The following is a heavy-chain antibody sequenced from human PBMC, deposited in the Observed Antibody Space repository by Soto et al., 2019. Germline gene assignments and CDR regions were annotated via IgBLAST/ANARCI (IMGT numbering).Heavy chain of an antibody. V-gene: IGHV1-69*02. J-gene: IGHJ4*02. CDR3: AVTYCRDNCCSRDFDF. D-gene: IGHD2-21*01. Sequence: QVQVVQSGAEVKKPESSVKVSCKPSGGTFNTYTVNWVRLAPGHGLEWMGRFIPILDMANYAQKFQERVTITADRSTFTAYMELNSLTSDDTAVYYSAVTYCRDNCCSRDFDFWGPGTRVTVSS. CDR1: GGTFNTYT. CDR2: FIPILDMA.